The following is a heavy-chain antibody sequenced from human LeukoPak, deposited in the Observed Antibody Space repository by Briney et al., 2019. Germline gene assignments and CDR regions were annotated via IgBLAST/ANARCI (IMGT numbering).Heavy chain of an antibody. Sequence: PGGSLRLSCAASGFTFSDYYMSWIRQAPGKGLEWVSYISSSGSTIYYADSVKGRFTISRDNAKNSLYLQMNSLRAEDTAVYYCAREGHTTLPYDAFDIWGQGTMVSVSS. V-gene: IGHV3-11*01. CDR3: AREGHTTLPYDAFDI. D-gene: IGHD1-1*01. CDR2: ISSSGSTI. J-gene: IGHJ3*02. CDR1: GFTFSDYY.